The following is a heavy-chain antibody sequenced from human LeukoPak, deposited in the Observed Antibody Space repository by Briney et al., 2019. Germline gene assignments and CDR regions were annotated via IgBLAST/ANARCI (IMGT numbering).Heavy chain of an antibody. CDR2: VSNDGSNK. CDR3: AKDPGIAAAGPYYGMGV. V-gene: IGHV3-30*18. J-gene: IGHJ6*02. D-gene: IGHD6-13*01. CDR1: GFTFSRSG. Sequence: GSSLRFSCVASGFTFSRSGMHWVRQAPGKGLEWVAVVSNDGSNKHYADSVKGRFTISRDNSKNTLYLEMNSVRPEDTAVYYCAKDPGIAAAGPYYGMGVWGQGTTVTVSS.